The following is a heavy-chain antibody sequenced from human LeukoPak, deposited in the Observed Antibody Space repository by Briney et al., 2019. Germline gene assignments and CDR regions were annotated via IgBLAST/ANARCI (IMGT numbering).Heavy chain of an antibody. V-gene: IGHV1-8*03. J-gene: IGHJ5*02. CDR2: MNPNSGNT. Sequence: ASVKVSCKASGYTFTSYDINWVRQATGQGLEWMGWMNPNSGNTGYAQKFQGRVTITRNTSISTAYMELSSLRSEDTAVYYCARLDGLEAGWFDPWGQGTLVTVCS. D-gene: IGHD3/OR15-3a*01. CDR3: ARLDGLEAGWFDP. CDR1: GYTFTSYD.